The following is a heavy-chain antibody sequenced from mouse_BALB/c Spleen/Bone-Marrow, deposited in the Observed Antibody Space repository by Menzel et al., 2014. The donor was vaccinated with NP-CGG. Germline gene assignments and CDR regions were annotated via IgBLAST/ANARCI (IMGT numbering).Heavy chain of an antibody. J-gene: IGHJ4*01. D-gene: IGHD2-14*01. CDR2: ISDGGSYT. CDR3: ARDIQVRTYYYAMDY. V-gene: IGHV5-4*02. Sequence: DVNLVESGGGLVKPGGSLKLSCAASGFTFSDFYMYWVRQTPEKRLEWVATISDGGSYTYYPDSVKGRFTISRDDAKNNLYLQMSSLRSEDTAMYYCARDIQVRTYYYAMDYWGQGAEVTV. CDR1: GFTFSDFY.